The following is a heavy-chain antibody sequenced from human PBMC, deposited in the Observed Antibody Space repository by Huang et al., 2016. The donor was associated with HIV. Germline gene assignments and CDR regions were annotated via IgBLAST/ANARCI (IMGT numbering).Heavy chain of an antibody. CDR1: TFTFGAYW. Sequence: VESGGSLVQPGGSIRLSCVGSTFTFGAYWMSWVRQSPGKGLEGVANIKQDESEKYYVESVKGRFNISRDNAKKVLFLEMNNVRVEDTATYYCATKTAAMDIWGQGTTVTVS. D-gene: IGHD1-7*01. V-gene: IGHV3-7*01. CDR3: ATKTAAMDI. CDR2: IKQDESEK. J-gene: IGHJ6*02.